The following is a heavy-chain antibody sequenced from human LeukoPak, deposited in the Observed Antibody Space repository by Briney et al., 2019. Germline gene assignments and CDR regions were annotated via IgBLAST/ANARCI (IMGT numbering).Heavy chain of an antibody. J-gene: IGHJ1*01. V-gene: IGHV1-18*01. CDR1: GYTFTSYG. D-gene: IGHD6-19*01. CDR3: ARVEQWLGEEYFQH. Sequence: ASVKVSCKASGYTFTSYGISWVRQAPGQGLGWMGWISAYNGNTNYAQKLQGRVTMTTDTSTSTAYMELRSLRSDDTAVYYCARVEQWLGEEYFQHWGQGTLVTVSS. CDR2: ISAYNGNT.